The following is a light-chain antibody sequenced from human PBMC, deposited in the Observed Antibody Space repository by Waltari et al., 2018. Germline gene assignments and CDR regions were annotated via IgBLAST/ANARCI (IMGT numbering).Light chain of an antibody. CDR1: HSVSSY. J-gene: IGKJ3*01. CDR3: QQRNNWPRVT. V-gene: IGKV3-11*02. Sequence: EIVLTQSPATLSLSPGERDTLSCRARHSVSSYLARYQPKPGQAHRRLLHDAAKGATGRPARCCGSGAGRDVTLITSSLEPADFAVDYCQQRNNWPRVTFGPGTKVDIK. CDR2: DAA.